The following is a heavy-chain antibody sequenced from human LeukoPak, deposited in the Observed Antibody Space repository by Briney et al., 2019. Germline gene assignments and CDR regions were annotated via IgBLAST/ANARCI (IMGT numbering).Heavy chain of an antibody. CDR2: ISGSGGST. Sequence: PGGSLRLSCAASGFTFSSYATSWVRQAPGKGLEWVSAISGSGGSTYYADSVKGRFTISRDNSKNTLYLQMNSLRAEDTAVYYCAKGYSYGSDCFDYWGQGTLVTVSS. CDR1: GFTFSSYA. J-gene: IGHJ4*02. V-gene: IGHV3-23*01. CDR3: AKGYSYGSDCFDY. D-gene: IGHD5-18*01.